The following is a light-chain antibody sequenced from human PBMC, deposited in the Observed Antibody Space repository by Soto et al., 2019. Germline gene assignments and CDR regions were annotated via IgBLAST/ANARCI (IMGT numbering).Light chain of an antibody. CDR1: QSVSSSY. V-gene: IGKV3-20*01. J-gene: IGKJ1*01. CDR3: QQYGSSPRT. CDR2: GAS. Sequence: EIVLTQSPGTLSLSPGERATLSCRASQSVSSSYLAWYQQKPGQAPRLLIYGASSRATGIPGRFSGSGSGTDFTITISRLEPEDFAVYYCQQYGSSPRTFGQGTE.